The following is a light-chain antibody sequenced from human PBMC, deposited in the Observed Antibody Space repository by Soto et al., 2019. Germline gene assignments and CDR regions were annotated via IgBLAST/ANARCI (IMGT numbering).Light chain of an antibody. Sequence: DIQMTQSPSSLSASVGDRVTITCRASQGISNYLAWYQQKAGKVPNLLIYAASTLQSGVPSRFSGSGSGTDFTLTISSLQPGDVATYYCQNHDSAPITFGQGTRLEI. J-gene: IGKJ5*01. CDR3: QNHDSAPIT. CDR1: QGISNY. V-gene: IGKV1-27*01. CDR2: AAS.